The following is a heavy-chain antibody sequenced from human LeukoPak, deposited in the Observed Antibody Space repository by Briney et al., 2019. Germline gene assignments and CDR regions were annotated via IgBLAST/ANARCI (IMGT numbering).Heavy chain of an antibody. D-gene: IGHD3-10*01. V-gene: IGHV1-18*01. CDR1: GYTFTTYG. CDR3: ARDRRARGLWFGEARGY. Sequence: ASVKVSCKASGYTFTTYGISWVRQAPGQGLEWMGWISTYNGNKHYSQKLQGRVSMTTDTSTSTAYMELRSLRSDDTAVYYCARDRRARGLWFGEARGYWGQGTQVTVSS. J-gene: IGHJ4*02. CDR2: ISTYNGNK.